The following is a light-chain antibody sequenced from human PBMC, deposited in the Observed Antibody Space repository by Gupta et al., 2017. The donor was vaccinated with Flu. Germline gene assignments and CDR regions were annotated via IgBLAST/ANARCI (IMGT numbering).Light chain of an antibody. J-gene: IGKJ1*01. CDR3: QQYDSSPPT. CDR2: DAS. V-gene: IGKV3D-20*01. Sequence: EIVLTQSPATLSLSPGERGTLPCGASQSVSSSYLAWYQQKPGLAPRLLIYDASSRATGIPDRFSGSGSGTDFTLTISRLEPEDFAVYYCQQYDSSPPTFGQGTKVEIK. CDR1: QSVSSSY.